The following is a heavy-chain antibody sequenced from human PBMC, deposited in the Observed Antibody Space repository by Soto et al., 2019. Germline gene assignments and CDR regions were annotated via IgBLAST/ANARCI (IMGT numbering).Heavy chain of an antibody. CDR2: IYYSGST. J-gene: IGHJ5*02. CDR1: GGSISSGGYY. CDR3: ARGITMVLSVAPLNWFDP. Sequence: SETLSLTCTVSGGSISSGGYYWSWIRQHPGKGLEWIGYIYYSGSTYCNPSLKSRVTISVDTSKNQFSLKLSSVTAADTAVYYCARGITMVLSVAPLNWFDPWGQGTLVTVSS. D-gene: IGHD3-10*01. V-gene: IGHV4-31*03.